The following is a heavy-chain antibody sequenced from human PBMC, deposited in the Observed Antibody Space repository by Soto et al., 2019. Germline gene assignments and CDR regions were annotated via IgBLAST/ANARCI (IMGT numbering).Heavy chain of an antibody. V-gene: IGHV4-30-4*01. Sequence: KTSETLSLTCTVSGGSISSGDYYWSWIRQPPGKGLECIGYIYYSGSTYYNPSLKSRVTISVDTSKNQFSLKLSSVTAADTAVYYCARAVGWLYYFDYCGQRTLVTVSS. D-gene: IGHD6-19*01. CDR2: IYYSGST. J-gene: IGHJ4*02. CDR1: GGSISSGDYY. CDR3: ARAVGWLYYFDY.